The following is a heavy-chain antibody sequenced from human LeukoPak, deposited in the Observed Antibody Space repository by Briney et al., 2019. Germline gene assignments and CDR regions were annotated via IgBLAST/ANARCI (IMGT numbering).Heavy chain of an antibody. Sequence: GGSLRLACAASGFTFSSYGMSWVRQAPRKGLEWVSAISGSGGSTYYADSVKGRFTISRDNSKNTLYVQMNSLRAEDTAIYYCAKKYSTGLDPWGQGTLVTVSS. CDR2: ISGSGGST. CDR3: AKKYSTGLDP. J-gene: IGHJ5*02. V-gene: IGHV3-23*01. D-gene: IGHD1-26*01. CDR1: GFTFSSYG.